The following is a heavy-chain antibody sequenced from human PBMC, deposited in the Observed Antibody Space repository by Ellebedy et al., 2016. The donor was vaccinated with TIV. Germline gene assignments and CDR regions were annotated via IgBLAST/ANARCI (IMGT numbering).Heavy chain of an antibody. CDR3: ARGRRDGFNFGWYFDL. CDR1: GFNFNSYW. V-gene: IGHV3-7*03. J-gene: IGHJ2*01. CDR2: IKQDGSER. D-gene: IGHD5-24*01. Sequence: GESLKISCAASGFNFNSYWMRWVRQAPGKGMEWVADIKQDGSERNYVDSVKGRFTISRDNAKNSLNLQKNSLGAEDTAVDHCARGRRDGFNFGWYFDLWGRGTLVTVSS.